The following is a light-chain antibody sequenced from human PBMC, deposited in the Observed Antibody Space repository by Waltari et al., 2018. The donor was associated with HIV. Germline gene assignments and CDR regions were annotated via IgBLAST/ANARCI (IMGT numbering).Light chain of an antibody. J-gene: IGLJ2*01. CDR2: EVT. Sequence: QSALTQPPSASGSPGQSVNMSCTGAPSGVHDYNFISWYQQYSGKAPKLIIFEVTKQPSGVPDRFSGSRSGNTASLIVSGLQAEDEAVYFCSSFAGSNKLFGGGTKLTVL. CDR1: PSGVHDYNF. CDR3: SSFAGSNKL. V-gene: IGLV2-8*01.